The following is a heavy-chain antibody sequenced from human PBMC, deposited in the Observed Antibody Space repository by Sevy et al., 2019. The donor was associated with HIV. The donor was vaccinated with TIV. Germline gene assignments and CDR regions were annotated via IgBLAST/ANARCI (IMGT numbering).Heavy chain of an antibody. J-gene: IGHJ6*02. CDR3: ARGLAALPGYYYGLDV. D-gene: IGHD6-6*01. CDR1: GFTFSSYG. Sequence: GGSLRLSCAASGFTFSSYGMHWVRQAPGKGLEWVAVIWYDGSNKYYADSVKGRFTISRDNSKNTLYLQMNSLRGEDTAFYYCARGLAALPGYYYGLDVWGQGTTVTVSS. CDR2: IWYDGSNK. V-gene: IGHV3-33*01.